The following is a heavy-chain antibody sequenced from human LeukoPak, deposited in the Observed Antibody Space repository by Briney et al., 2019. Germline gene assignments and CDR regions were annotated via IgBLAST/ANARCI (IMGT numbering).Heavy chain of an antibody. CDR2: IHYSGST. J-gene: IGHJ4*02. CDR3: ARPRDGSGSYTDY. CDR1: GGSISSSSYY. Sequence: SETLSLTCTASGGSISSSSYYWGWIRQPPGKGLEWIGSIHYSGSTYYNPSLKSRVTISVDTSKNQFSLKLSSVAAADTAVYYCARPRDGSGSYTDYWGQGTLVTVSS. V-gene: IGHV4-39*01. D-gene: IGHD3-10*01.